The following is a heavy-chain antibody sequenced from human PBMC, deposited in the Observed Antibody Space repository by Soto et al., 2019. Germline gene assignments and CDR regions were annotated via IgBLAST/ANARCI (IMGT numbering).Heavy chain of an antibody. CDR2: ISGSGGST. CDR1: GFTFSSYA. CDR3: AKVWELLSYYYYGMDV. D-gene: IGHD1-26*01. Sequence: GGSLRLSCAASGFTFSSYAMSWVRQAPGKGLEWVSAISGSGGSTYYADSVKGRFTISRDNSKNTLYLQMNSLRAEDTAVYYCAKVWELLSYYYYGMDVWGQGTTVTVSS. V-gene: IGHV3-23*01. J-gene: IGHJ6*02.